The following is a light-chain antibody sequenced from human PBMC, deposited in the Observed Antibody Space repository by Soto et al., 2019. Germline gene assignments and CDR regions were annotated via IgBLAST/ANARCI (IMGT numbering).Light chain of an antibody. V-gene: IGKV3-20*01. J-gene: IGKJ5*01. CDR1: QTVSSN. CDR3: QQYGYSPIT. Sequence: EIVLTQSPGTLSLSPGERATLSCRASQTVSSNLAWYQQKPGQAPRLLIYGASARATGIPARFSGGGSGTDFTLTISRLEPEDFAVYYCQQYGYSPITFGQGTRLEIK. CDR2: GAS.